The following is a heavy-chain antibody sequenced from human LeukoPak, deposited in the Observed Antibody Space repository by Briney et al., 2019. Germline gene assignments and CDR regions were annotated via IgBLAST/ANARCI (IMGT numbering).Heavy chain of an antibody. V-gene: IGHV1-24*01. CDR1: GYTLTELS. D-gene: IGHD3-22*01. J-gene: IGHJ3*02. CDR3: GTMRGNPGAFDI. Sequence: ASVKVSCKVSGYTLTELSMHWVRQAPGKGLEWMGGFDPEDSETIYAQKFQGRVTMTEDTSTETAYMELSSLRSEDTAVYYCGTMRGNPGAFDIWGQGTMVTVSS. CDR2: FDPEDSET.